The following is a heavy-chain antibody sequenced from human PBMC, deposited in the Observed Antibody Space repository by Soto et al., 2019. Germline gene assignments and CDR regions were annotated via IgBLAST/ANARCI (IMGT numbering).Heavy chain of an antibody. Sequence: QVQLVQSGAEVKKPGSSVKVSCEASGGTFSNYPFTWVRQAPGQGLEWMGGIIPIFGTITYAQKFQGRVTISADESTSVVYMEMSDLTSEDRAVYYCARPRTVATTKGYDYWGQGTLVTVSS. CDR1: GGTFSNYP. CDR3: ARPRTVATTKGYDY. CDR2: IIPIFGTI. J-gene: IGHJ4*02. V-gene: IGHV1-69*01. D-gene: IGHD1-1*01.